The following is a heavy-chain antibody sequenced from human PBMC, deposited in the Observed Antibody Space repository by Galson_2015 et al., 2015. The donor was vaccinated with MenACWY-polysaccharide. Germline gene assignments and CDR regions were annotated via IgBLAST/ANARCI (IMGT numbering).Heavy chain of an antibody. Sequence: SETLSLTCTVSGGSISSSNYYWGWIRQSPEKGLEWIGTISYSGSTYYNPSLKSRVTISVDTSKNQFSLKLSSVTAADTAVYYCASRLAQVGIAGYGYGMDVWGLGTTVTVSS. V-gene: IGHV4-39*01. CDR1: GGSISSSNYY. CDR2: ISYSGST. CDR3: ASRLAQVGIAGYGYGMDV. J-gene: IGHJ6*02. D-gene: IGHD2-15*01.